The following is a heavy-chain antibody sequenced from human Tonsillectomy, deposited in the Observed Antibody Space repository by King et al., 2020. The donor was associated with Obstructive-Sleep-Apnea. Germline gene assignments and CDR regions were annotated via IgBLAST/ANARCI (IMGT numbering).Heavy chain of an antibody. J-gene: IGHJ6*02. CDR2: IYYSGST. CDR3: ARDWLYYGSGSYYYGMDV. D-gene: IGHD3-10*01. V-gene: IGHV4-30-4*01. Sequence: QLKESGPGLVKPSQTLSLTCTVSGGSISSGDYYWSWIRQPPGKGLEWIGYIYYSGSTYYNPSLKSRVTISVDTSKNQFSLKLSSVTAADTAVYYCARDWLYYGSGSYYYGMDVWGQGTTVTVS. CDR1: GGSISSGDYY.